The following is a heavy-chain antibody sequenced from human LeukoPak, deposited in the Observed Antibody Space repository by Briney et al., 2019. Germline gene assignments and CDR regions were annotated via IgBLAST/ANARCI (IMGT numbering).Heavy chain of an antibody. Sequence: PGGSLRLSCAASVFTFSIYAMSCVREAPGKGLGGVSAISVSGGSTYYADSVKGRFTISTDNYKNTLYMQINSLRAEDTAVYYCAKSDDRGGYYYGIVYWGQGTLVTVSS. CDR2: ISVSGGST. CDR1: VFTFSIYA. D-gene: IGHD3-22*01. J-gene: IGHJ4*02. CDR3: AKSDDRGGYYYGIVY. V-gene: IGHV3-23*01.